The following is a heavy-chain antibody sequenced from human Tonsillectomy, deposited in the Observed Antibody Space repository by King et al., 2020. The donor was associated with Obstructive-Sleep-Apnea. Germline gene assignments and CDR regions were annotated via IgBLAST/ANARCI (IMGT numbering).Heavy chain of an antibody. CDR2: IYHSGST. CDR3: ARVGWLRFPDY. D-gene: IGHD5-12*01. CDR1: VGSISSSNW. V-gene: IGHV4-4*02. J-gene: IGHJ4*02. Sequence: VQLQESGPGLVKPSGTLSLTCAVSVGSISSSNWWSWVRQPPGKGLEWIGEIYHSGSTNYNPSLKIRVTISVDKSMNQFSLKLSSVTAADTAVYYCARVGWLRFPDYWGQGTLVTVSS.